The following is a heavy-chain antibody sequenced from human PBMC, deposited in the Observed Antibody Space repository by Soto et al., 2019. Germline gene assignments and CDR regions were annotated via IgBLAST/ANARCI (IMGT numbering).Heavy chain of an antibody. Sequence: KTSETLSLTCTVSGDSIRSGNHYWSWIRQPPGKGLEWIGYIYYSGSTYYSPSLKSRVTISVDTSKNQFSLKLNSVTAADTDVYYCARGDILTVYGCMDVWGQGTTVTVSS. V-gene: IGHV4-30-4*01. D-gene: IGHD3-9*01. J-gene: IGHJ6*02. CDR2: IYYSGST. CDR1: GDSIRSGNHY. CDR3: ARGDILTVYGCMDV.